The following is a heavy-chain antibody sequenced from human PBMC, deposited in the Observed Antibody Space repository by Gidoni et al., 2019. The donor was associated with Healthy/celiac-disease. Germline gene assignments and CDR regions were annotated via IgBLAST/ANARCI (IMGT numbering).Heavy chain of an antibody. CDR2: ISWNSGSI. Sequence: VQLVEHGGCLVQPGRSLRPSCAASGFTFDDYAMHWVRQAPGKGLEWVSGISWNSGSIGYANTVKCLFTISRDNAKNSLYLQMNGLGAEDTALYYGAKDGTRCYSSGSYPHWGQGTLVTVSS. J-gene: IGHJ4*02. CDR3: AKDGTRCYSSGSYPH. D-gene: IGHD3-10*01. V-gene: IGHV3-9*01. CDR1: GFTFDDYA.